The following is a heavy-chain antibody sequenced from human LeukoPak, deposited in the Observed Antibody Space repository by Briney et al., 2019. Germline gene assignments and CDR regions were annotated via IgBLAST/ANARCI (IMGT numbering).Heavy chain of an antibody. J-gene: IGHJ5*02. D-gene: IGHD2-2*02. CDR3: AREVDTA. CDR2: LNHSGST. V-gene: IGHV4-34*01. CDR1: GGSFSGYY. Sequence: SETLSPTCAVYGGSFSGYYWSWIRQHPGKLLDWIGELNHSGSTNYNPSLKVRDTISVDTSKYQFSLKLSSVTAADTAVYYCAREVDTAWGQGTLVTVSS.